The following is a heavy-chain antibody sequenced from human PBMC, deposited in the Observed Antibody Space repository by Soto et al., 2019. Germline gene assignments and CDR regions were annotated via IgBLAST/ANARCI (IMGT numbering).Heavy chain of an antibody. CDR3: AIGPPPDYAMDV. CDR1: GGTFSGNA. CDR2: IIPMFGTA. J-gene: IGHJ6*02. V-gene: IGHV1-69*06. Sequence: QVQLVQSGSEVKKPGSSVKVSCKASGGTFSGNAFSWVRQAPGQGLEWVGGIIPMFGTANYAQKFQDRVTFTADKSTNIVYMEVSSLRSEDTAVYYCAIGPPPDYAMDVWGQGTAVTVSS.